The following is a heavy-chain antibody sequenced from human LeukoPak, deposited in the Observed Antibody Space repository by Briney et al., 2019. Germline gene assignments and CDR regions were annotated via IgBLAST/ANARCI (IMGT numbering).Heavy chain of an antibody. J-gene: IGHJ4*02. Sequence: SVTVSYKASGGTFNNYAISWVRQAPGQGLEWMGGIIPIFGTANYAQKFQGRVTITADESTSTAYMELSSLRSEDTAVYYCARDYSKGHFDYWGQGTLVTVSS. CDR3: ARDYSKGHFDY. CDR1: GGTFNNYA. V-gene: IGHV1-69*01. CDR2: IIPIFGTA. D-gene: IGHD4-11*01.